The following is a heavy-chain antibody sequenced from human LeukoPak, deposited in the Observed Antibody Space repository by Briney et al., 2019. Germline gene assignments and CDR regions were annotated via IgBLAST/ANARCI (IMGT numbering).Heavy chain of an antibody. CDR1: GYKFNSYG. CDR2: ISGHNGNT. V-gene: IGHV1-18*01. Sequence: GASVKVSCKASGYKFNSYGIAWVRQAPGQGLEWMGWISGHNGNTNYVQKLQDRVTMTTDTSTTTAYMELRSLRSDDTAVYYCARGRYDISCPDHWGQGTLVTVSS. D-gene: IGHD2-2*01. CDR3: ARGRYDISCPDH. J-gene: IGHJ4*02.